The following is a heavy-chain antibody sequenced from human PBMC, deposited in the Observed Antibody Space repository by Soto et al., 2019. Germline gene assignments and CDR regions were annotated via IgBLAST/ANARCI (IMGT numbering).Heavy chain of an antibody. Sequence: EVQLLESGGGLVQPGGSLRLSCEASGFTFSRYAMSWVRQAPGKGLEWVSGIGGSGVSTYYADSVKGRFTISRDNSKNTLYVQMNSLRAEDTALYYCAKVSRDWLGNYYYYYAVDVWGQGTTVTVSS. V-gene: IGHV3-23*01. CDR1: GFTFSRYA. CDR2: IGGSGVST. D-gene: IGHD3-9*01. J-gene: IGHJ6*02. CDR3: AKVSRDWLGNYYYYYAVDV.